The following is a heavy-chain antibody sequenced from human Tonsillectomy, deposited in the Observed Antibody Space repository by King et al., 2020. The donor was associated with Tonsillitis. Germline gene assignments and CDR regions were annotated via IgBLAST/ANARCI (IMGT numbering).Heavy chain of an antibody. CDR2: INHIGGT. CDR1: GGSFSGYY. J-gene: IGHJ4*02. V-gene: IGHV4-34*01. D-gene: IGHD6-13*01. Sequence: VQLQQWGAGLLKPSETLSLTCAVYGGSFSGYYWSWIRQPPGKGLEWIGEINHIGGTNYNPSFKSRFTISVDTPKNQFPLSLSSVTAADTAVYYCAGPGSSWYGYWGQGTLVTVSS. CDR3: AGPGSSWYGY.